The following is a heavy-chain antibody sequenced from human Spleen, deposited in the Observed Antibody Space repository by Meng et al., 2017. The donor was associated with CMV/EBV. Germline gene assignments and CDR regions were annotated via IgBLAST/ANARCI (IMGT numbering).Heavy chain of an antibody. J-gene: IGHJ4*02. CDR2: TYYRSKWYN. D-gene: IGHD1-26*01. CDR3: ARHNGGTYRFDC. CDR1: GDSVSSNSAA. Sequence: QVHLQQSGPGLVQPSQTLSLTCAISGDSVSSNSAAWNWIRQSPSRGLEWLGRTYYRSKWYNDYAMFVKSRITISQDTSKNQFSLQLNSVTPEDTAVYYCARHNGGTYRFDCWGQGTLVTVSS. V-gene: IGHV6-1*01.